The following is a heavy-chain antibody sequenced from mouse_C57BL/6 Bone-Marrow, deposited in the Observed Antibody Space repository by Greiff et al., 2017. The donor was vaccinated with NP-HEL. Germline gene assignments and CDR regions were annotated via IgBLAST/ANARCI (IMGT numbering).Heavy chain of an antibody. Sequence: QVQLKESGPGLVQPSQSLSITCTVSGFSLTSYGVHWVRQSPGKGLEWLGVIWSGGSTDYNAAFISRLSISKDNSKSQVFFKMNSLQADDTAIYYCGRRGYYGSPAWFAYWGQGTLVTVSA. CDR2: IWSGGST. V-gene: IGHV2-2*01. CDR1: GFSLTSYG. J-gene: IGHJ3*01. D-gene: IGHD1-1*01. CDR3: GRRGYYGSPAWFAY.